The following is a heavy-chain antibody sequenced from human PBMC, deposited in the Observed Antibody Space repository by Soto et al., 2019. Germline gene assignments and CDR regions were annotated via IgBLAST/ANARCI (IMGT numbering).Heavy chain of an antibody. CDR1: GDSISDTIYY. CDR2: IHYSGTT. Sequence: SETLSLTCRVSGDSISDTIYYWGWVRQSPGKGLEWIGSIHYSGTTQFHPSLKTRVTISVDTSKNEFYLRLRSVTAADTAIYFCARHLKAVPAGMVFWGRGTRAT. CDR3: ARHLKAVPAGMVF. V-gene: IGHV4-39*01. J-gene: IGHJ4*02. D-gene: IGHD6-19*01.